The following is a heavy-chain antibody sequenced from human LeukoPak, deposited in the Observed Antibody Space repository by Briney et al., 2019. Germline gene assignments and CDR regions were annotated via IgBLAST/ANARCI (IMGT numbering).Heavy chain of an antibody. CDR2: MNPNSGNT. CDR1: GYTFTSYD. V-gene: IGHV1-8*01. Sequence: ASVKVSCKASGYTFTSYDINWVRQATGQGLEWMGWMNPNSGNTGYAQKFQGRVTITRDTSASTAYMELSSLRSEDTAVYYCARDSNPLTYYYGSGSSQDNWFDPWGQGTLVTVSS. J-gene: IGHJ5*02. D-gene: IGHD3-10*01. CDR3: ARDSNPLTYYYGSGSSQDNWFDP.